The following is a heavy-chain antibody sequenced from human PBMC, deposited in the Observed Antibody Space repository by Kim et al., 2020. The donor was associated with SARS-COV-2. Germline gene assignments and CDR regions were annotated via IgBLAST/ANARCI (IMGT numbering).Heavy chain of an antibody. V-gene: IGHV3-74*01. CDR2: INRDGSSA. Sequence: GGSLRLSCAGSGFTFRIYWMNWVRRAPGKGLEWVSRINRDGSSAQYVDSVRGRFTVTRDNVTNTLYLQMNSLSAEDTGIYYCGRDVHIAAADFWGPGTLVTVSS. CDR1: GFTFRIYW. D-gene: IGHD6-25*01. J-gene: IGHJ4*02. CDR3: GRDVHIAAADF.